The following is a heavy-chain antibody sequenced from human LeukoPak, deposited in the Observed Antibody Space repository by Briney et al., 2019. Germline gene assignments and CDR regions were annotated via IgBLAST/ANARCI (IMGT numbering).Heavy chain of an antibody. CDR2: INTNTGNP. D-gene: IGHD3-9*01. CDR1: GYTFTSYA. Sequence: ASVKVSCKASGYTFTSYAMHWVRQAPGQGLEWMGWINTNTGNPTYAQGFTGRFVFSLDTSVSTAYLQISSLKAEDTAVYYCARDGGLALRYFDPFDPWGQGTLVTVSS. V-gene: IGHV7-4-1*02. CDR3: ARDGGLALRYFDPFDP. J-gene: IGHJ5*02.